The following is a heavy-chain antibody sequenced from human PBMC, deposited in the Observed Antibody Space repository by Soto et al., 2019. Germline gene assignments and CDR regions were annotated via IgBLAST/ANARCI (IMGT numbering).Heavy chain of an antibody. Sequence: PGGSLRLSCAASGFTFSSYAMSWVRQAPGKGLERVSAISGSGGSTYYADSVKGRFTISRDNSKNTLYLQMNSLRAEDTAVYYCAKDLPPRYDSSGYYLPDYWGQGTLVTVSS. J-gene: IGHJ4*02. CDR3: AKDLPPRYDSSGYYLPDY. CDR1: GFTFSSYA. D-gene: IGHD3-22*01. CDR2: ISGSGGST. V-gene: IGHV3-23*01.